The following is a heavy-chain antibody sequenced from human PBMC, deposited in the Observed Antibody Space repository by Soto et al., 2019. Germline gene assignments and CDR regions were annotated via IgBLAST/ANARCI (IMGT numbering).Heavy chain of an antibody. D-gene: IGHD6-13*01. CDR1: GDSVSSNSAA. Sequence: SQTLSLTCAISGDSVSSNSAAWNWIRQSPSRGLEWLGRTYYRSKWYNDYAVSVKSRITINPDTSKNQFSLQLNSVTPEDTAVYYCARASSSWYGKIHLFLYPSTAVWGQHTTVPVSS. CDR3: ARASSSWYGKIHLFLYPSTAV. V-gene: IGHV6-1*01. J-gene: IGHJ6*02. CDR2: TYYRSKWYN.